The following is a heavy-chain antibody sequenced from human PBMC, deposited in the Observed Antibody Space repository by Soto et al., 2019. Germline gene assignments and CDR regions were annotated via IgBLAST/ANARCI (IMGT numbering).Heavy chain of an antibody. CDR1: GYTFTGYY. CDR2: INPNSGGT. Sequence: ASVKVSCKASGYTFTGYYMHWVRQAPGQGLEWMGWINPNSGGTNYAQKFQGWVTMTRDTSISTAYMELSRLRSDDTAVYYCAKDRRFLMIVVVNEYWYFDLWGRGTLVTVSS. D-gene: IGHD3-22*01. V-gene: IGHV1-2*04. J-gene: IGHJ2*01. CDR3: AKDRRFLMIVVVNEYWYFDL.